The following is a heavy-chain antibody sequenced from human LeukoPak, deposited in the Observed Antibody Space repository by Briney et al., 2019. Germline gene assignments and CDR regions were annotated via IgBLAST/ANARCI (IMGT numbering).Heavy chain of an antibody. CDR2: IHYTGNT. V-gene: IGHV4-31*11. Sequence: SETLSLTCAVYGGSFSGYYWSWIRQHPGKGLEWIGYIHYTGNTYNNPSLKSRVSISVDTSKNQFSLKLNSVTAADTAAYYCARYASYGAHFDFWGQGTLVTVSS. D-gene: IGHD2/OR15-2a*01. CDR3: ARYASYGAHFDF. CDR1: GGSFSGYY. J-gene: IGHJ4*02.